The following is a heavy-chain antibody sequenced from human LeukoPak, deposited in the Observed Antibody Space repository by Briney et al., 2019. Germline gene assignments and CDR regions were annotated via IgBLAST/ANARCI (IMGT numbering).Heavy chain of an antibody. V-gene: IGHV4-30-2*01. Sequence: SQTLSLTCTVSGGSISSGGYYWSWIRQPPGKGLEWIGYIYHSGSTYYNPSLKSRVTISVDRSKNQFSLKLSSVTAADTAVYYCARGIVGAEGSGLDYWGQGTLVTVSS. CDR2: IYHSGST. CDR1: GGSISSGGYY. D-gene: IGHD1-26*01. J-gene: IGHJ4*02. CDR3: ARGIVGAEGSGLDY.